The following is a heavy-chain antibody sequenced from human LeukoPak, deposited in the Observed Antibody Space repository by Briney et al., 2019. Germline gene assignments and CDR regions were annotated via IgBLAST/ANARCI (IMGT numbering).Heavy chain of an antibody. CDR3: ATAHYVWGSYRYFDY. CDR2: FHPEDAET. J-gene: IGHJ4*02. CDR1: XTEXX. Sequence: XTEXXXHWXXQXPGKXLEWMGGFHPEDAETIYAQNFQGRVTMTEDTSTDTAYMELSSLRSEDTAVYYCATAHYVWGSYRYFDYWGRGTLVTVSS. V-gene: IGHV1-24*01. D-gene: IGHD3-16*02.